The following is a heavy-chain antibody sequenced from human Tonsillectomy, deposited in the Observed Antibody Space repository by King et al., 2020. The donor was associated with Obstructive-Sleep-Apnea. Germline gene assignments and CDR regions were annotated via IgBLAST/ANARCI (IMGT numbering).Heavy chain of an antibody. D-gene: IGHD5-12*01. CDR2: ISSSSSYM. CDR3: AKVRGGYDYDFDY. CDR1: GFTFNSYS. Sequence: VQLVESGGGLVKPGGSLRLSCAASGFTFNSYSMNWVRQAPGKGLEWVSFISSSSSYMYYADSVKGRLTISRDNAKNSLYLQMNSLRAEDTAVYYCAKVRGGYDYDFDYWGQGTLVTVSS. V-gene: IGHV3-21*01. J-gene: IGHJ4*02.